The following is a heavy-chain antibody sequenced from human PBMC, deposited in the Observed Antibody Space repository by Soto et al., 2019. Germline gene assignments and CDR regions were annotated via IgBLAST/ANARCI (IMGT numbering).Heavy chain of an antibody. J-gene: IGHJ3*02. D-gene: IGHD2-15*01. CDR2: ISGSGGST. CDR3: AKDDLLGYCSGGSCYGAPDAFDI. Sequence: HPGGSLRLSCAASGFTFSSYAMSWVRQAPGKGLEWVSAISGSGGSTYYADSVKGRFTISRDNSKNTLYLQMNSLRAEDTAVYYCAKDDLLGYCSGGSCYGAPDAFDIWGQGTMVTVS. V-gene: IGHV3-23*01. CDR1: GFTFSSYA.